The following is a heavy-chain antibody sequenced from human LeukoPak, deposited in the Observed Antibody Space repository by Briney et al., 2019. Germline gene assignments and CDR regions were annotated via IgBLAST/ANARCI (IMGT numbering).Heavy chain of an antibody. CDR3: ASVYNWNDPAYYYYTDV. Sequence: GASVKVSCKASGYTFIDYCIHWVRQAPGQGLEWMGRINPNSGGTNYAQKFQGRVTMTSDTSISTAYMELSRLRSDDTAVYYCASVYNWNDPAYYYYTDVWGKGTTVTVSS. CDR2: INPNSGGT. J-gene: IGHJ6*03. CDR1: GYTFIDYC. D-gene: IGHD1-20*01. V-gene: IGHV1-2*06.